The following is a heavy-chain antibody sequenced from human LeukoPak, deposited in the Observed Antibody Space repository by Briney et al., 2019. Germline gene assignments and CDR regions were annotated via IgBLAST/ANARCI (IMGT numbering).Heavy chain of an antibody. D-gene: IGHD1-26*01. Sequence: SVRVSCKASGGTFSNYAISWVRQAPGQGLEWMGGIIPIFGTANYAQKFQGRVTITTDESTSTAYMELSSLRSEDTAVYYCARGGVGAALDYWGQGTLVTVSS. V-gene: IGHV1-69*05. J-gene: IGHJ4*02. CDR3: ARGGVGAALDY. CDR1: GGTFSNYA. CDR2: IIPIFGTA.